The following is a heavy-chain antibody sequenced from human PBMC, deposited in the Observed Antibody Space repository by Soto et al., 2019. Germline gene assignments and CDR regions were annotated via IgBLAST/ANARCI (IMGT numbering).Heavy chain of an antibody. Sequence: ASVKVSCTASGYTLTSNGSRSVRQAPGQGLEWMGWISAYNGNTNYAQKLQGRVTMTTDTSTSAAYMELRSLGSDDTAVDYCARVGELADFGYWGQGTLVTVSS. D-gene: IGHD3-16*01. V-gene: IGHV1-18*01. J-gene: IGHJ4*02. CDR2: ISAYNGNT. CDR1: GYTLTSNG. CDR3: ARVGELADFGY.